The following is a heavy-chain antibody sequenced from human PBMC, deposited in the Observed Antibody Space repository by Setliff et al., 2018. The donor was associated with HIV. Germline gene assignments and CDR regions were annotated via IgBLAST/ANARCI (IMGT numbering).Heavy chain of an antibody. CDR3: ARDGSPIYYFDY. V-gene: IGHV1-2*02. CDR1: GYLFTGYY. CDR2: INVNSGGT. J-gene: IGHJ4*02. Sequence: ASVKVSCKASGYLFTGYYMHWVRQAPGQGLEWMGWINVNSGGTKYAQKFQGRVTMTRDKSISTAYMEVSSLRSDDTAVYYCARDGSPIYYFDYWSQGTLVTVSS. D-gene: IGHD1-26*01.